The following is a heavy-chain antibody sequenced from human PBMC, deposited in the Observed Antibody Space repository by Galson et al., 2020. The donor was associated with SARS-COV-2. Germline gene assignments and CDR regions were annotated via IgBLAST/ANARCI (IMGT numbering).Heavy chain of an antibody. V-gene: IGHV3-66*01. J-gene: IGHJ4*02. CDR3: ARDLGRYGVVPS. CDR2: IYSGGST. Sequence: TGGSLRLSCAASGFTVRSNYMSWVRQAPGKGLEWVSVIYSGGSTYYADSAKGRFTISRDNSQNTLYLQMNSLRAEDTAVYYCARDLGRYGVVPSWGQGTLVTVSS. D-gene: IGHD3-16*01. CDR1: GFTVRSNY.